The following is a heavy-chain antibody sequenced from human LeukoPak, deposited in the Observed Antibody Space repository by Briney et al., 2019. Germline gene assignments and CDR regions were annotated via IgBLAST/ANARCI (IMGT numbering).Heavy chain of an antibody. CDR1: GFTFDNYA. D-gene: IGHD1-26*01. CDR2: IGWNSANI. V-gene: IGHV3-9*01. Sequence: GGSLRLSCAASGFTFDNYAMHWVRQAPGKGLEWVSGIGWNSANIGYVDSVKGRFTISRDNAKKSLFLQMDSLRTEDTALYYCAEALSGSYFDYWGQGALVIVSS. CDR3: AEALSGSYFDY. J-gene: IGHJ4*02.